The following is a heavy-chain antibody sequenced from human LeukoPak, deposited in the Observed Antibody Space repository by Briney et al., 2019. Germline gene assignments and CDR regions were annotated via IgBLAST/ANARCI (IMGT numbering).Heavy chain of an antibody. D-gene: IGHD3-10*01. CDR1: GRSIRSVY. CDR3: ARGFGSGTSPVDL. V-gene: IGHV4-4*07. Sequence: PSETLSLTCTVSGRSIRSVYWNWIRQSAGKGLEWIGRIYATDLTNYNPSLKSRVTLSVDMSKNELSLTLKSVTAADTAVYYCARGFGSGTSPVDLWGQGALVTVSS. J-gene: IGHJ5*02. CDR2: IYATDLT.